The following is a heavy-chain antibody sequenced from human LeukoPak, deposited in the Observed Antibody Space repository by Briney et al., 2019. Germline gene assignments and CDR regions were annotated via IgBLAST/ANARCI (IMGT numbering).Heavy chain of an antibody. CDR1: GFSFRSYA. V-gene: IGHV3-30*04. CDR3: ARGPVITMIVVATYFDY. Sequence: GGSLRLSCAASGFSFRSYALHWVRQAPGKGLEWLAFISYDGSVKYFADPVKGRFTISRDNPKNVVYLQMNSLRPEDTAVYYCARGPVITMIVVATYFDYWGQGTLVTVSS. CDR2: ISYDGSVK. D-gene: IGHD3-22*01. J-gene: IGHJ4*02.